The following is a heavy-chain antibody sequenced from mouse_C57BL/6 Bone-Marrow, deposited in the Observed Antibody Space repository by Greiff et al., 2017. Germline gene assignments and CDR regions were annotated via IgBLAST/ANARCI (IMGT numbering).Heavy chain of an antibody. Sequence: QVQLQQPGAELVKPGASVKLSCKASGYTFTSYWMHWVKQRPGQGLEWIGMIHPNSGSTNYNEKFKRKATLPVDKSSSTAYMQLSSLTSENSAVFYCARSPRWLERAYYVDYWGQGTTLTVSS. V-gene: IGHV1-64*01. J-gene: IGHJ2*01. D-gene: IGHD2-3*01. CDR1: GYTFTSYW. CDR3: ARSPRWLERAYYVDY. CDR2: IHPNSGST.